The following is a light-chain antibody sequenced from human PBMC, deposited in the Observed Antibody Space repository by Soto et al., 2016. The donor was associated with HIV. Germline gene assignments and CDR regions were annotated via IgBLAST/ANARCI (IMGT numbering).Light chain of an antibody. J-gene: IGKJ4*01. V-gene: IGKV1-39*01. CDR1: QTIGRH. CDR2: GTS. CDR3: QESYDTLLS. Sequence: IQMTQSPPSLSASVGDRVTMTCRASQTIGRHLNWYQQKPGKAPRLLISGTSNLHVGVPSRFTGSGSGTDFILTISNLQPDDFATYYCQESYDTLLSFGG.